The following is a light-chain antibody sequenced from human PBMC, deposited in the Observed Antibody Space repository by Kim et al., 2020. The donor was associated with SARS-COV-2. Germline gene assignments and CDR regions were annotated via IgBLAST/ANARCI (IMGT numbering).Light chain of an antibody. CDR3: QQYGSSLYT. CDR2: GAS. CDR1: QSVSSY. V-gene: IGKV3-20*01. Sequence: LSPGERATLSCRASQSVSSYLAWYQQQPGQAPRLLIYGASSRATGIPDRFSGSGSETDFTLTISRLEPEDCAVYYCQQYGSSLYTFGQGTKLEI. J-gene: IGKJ2*01.